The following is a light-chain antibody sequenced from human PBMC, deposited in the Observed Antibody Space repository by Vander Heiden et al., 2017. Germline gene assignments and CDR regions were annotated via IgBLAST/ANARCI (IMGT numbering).Light chain of an antibody. Sequence: DIQMTQSPSSVSGSVGDIVTITCRASQGISSWLAWYQNDPGKAPKFLVYDASSLQSGVPSRFSGSGSGTDFTLTISSLQPEDFATYYCQQANSFPWTFGQGTKVEIK. J-gene: IGKJ1*01. CDR1: QGISSW. V-gene: IGKV1D-12*01. CDR2: DAS. CDR3: QQANSFPWT.